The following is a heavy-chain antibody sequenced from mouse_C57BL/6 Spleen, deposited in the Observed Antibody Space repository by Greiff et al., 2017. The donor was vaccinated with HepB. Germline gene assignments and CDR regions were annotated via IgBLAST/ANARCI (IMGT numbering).Heavy chain of an antibody. J-gene: IGHJ2*01. V-gene: IGHV1-64*01. CDR2: IHPNSGST. Sequence: VKLQQPGAELVKPGASVKLSCKASGYTFTSYWMHWVKQRPGQGLEWIGMIHPNSGSTNYNEKFKSKATLTVDKSSSTAYMQLSSLTSEDTAVYYCTTDSVVATGYWGQGTTLTVSS. D-gene: IGHD1-1*01. CDR3: TTDSVVATGY. CDR1: GYTFTSYW.